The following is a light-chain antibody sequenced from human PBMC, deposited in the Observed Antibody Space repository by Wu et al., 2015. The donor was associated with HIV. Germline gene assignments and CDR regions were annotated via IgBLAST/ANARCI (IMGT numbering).Light chain of an antibody. CDR2: DAY. CDR3: QQFNTYPRT. V-gene: IGKV1-13*02. CDR1: QGISSA. J-gene: IGKJ1*01. Sequence: AIQLTQSPSSLSASVGDRVTITCRASQGISSALAWYQQKPGKAPKLLIYDAYILESGVPSRFGGSGFGTDFTLTISSLQPEDFATYYCQQFNTYPRTFGQGDQGGYQT.